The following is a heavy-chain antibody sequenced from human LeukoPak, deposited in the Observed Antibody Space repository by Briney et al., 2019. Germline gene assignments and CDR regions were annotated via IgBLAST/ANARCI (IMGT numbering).Heavy chain of an antibody. V-gene: IGHV5-51*01. CDR3: ARARYCSGGSCYAEY. CDR2: IYPGDSDT. J-gene: IGHJ4*02. Sequence: GESLKISCKGSGYSFTTYWIGWVRQMPGQGLEWMGIIYPGDSDTRYSPSFQGQVTISADKSISTAYLQWSSLKASDTAMYYCARARYCSGGSCYAEYWGQGTLVTVSS. CDR1: GYSFTTYW. D-gene: IGHD2-15*01.